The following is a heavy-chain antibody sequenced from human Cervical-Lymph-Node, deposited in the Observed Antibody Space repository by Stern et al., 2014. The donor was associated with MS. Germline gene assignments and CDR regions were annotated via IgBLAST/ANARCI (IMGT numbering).Heavy chain of an antibody. CDR1: GGSISSDNYY. CDR3: ARDHFTTSLDV. J-gene: IGHJ6*02. V-gene: IGHV4-31*03. D-gene: IGHD2-2*01. CDR2: IYYSGTT. Sequence: QVQLVESGPGLVKPSQTLSLTCTVSGGSISSDNYYWTWIRQPPGKGLEWIGHIYYSGTTYYNPSRKSRVSITVDTSKNLFSLRLSSVTAADTAVYYCARDHFTTSLDVWGHGTTVTVS.